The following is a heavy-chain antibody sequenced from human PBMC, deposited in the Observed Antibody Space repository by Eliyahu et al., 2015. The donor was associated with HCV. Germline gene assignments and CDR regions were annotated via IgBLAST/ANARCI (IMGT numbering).Heavy chain of an antibody. CDR3: ARGGGNYYRMDV. J-gene: IGHJ6*02. CDR2: VSGYNTNP. Sequence: QVQLVQSGAEXKKPGASVKVXCKASGYTFTSXGXSWVXQAPGQGDEWGGWVSGYNTNPXYAQNVQGRVTMTTDTSTSTAHMELRSLRSDDTAVYYCARGGGNYYRMDVWGQGTTVTVSS. V-gene: IGHV1-18*04. CDR1: GYTFTSXG. D-gene: IGHD3-16*01.